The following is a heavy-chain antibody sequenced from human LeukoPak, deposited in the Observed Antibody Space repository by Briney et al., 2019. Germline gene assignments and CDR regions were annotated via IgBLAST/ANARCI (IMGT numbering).Heavy chain of an antibody. Sequence: GGSLRLSCAASGFTFSNSEMNWVRQAPGKGLEWLSFISITGGTTHYAVSVKGRFTISRDNAQSSLFLQMNNQRAEDTAVYYCGRLTAYYSDYWGQGTLVTVSS. J-gene: IGHJ4*02. CDR1: GFTFSNSE. CDR3: GRLTAYYSDY. CDR2: ISITGGTT. V-gene: IGHV3-48*03.